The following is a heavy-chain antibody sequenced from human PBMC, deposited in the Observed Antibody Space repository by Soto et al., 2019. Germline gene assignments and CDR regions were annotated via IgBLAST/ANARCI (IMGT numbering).Heavy chain of an antibody. D-gene: IGHD2-2*02. V-gene: IGHV3-33*01. CDR1: GFTFSSYG. J-gene: IGHJ6*02. Sequence: GGSLRLSCAASGFTFSSYGMHWVRQAPGKGLEWVAVIWYDGSNKYYADSVKGRFIISRDNSKNTLYLQMNSLRAEDTAVYYCARQLGYCSSTSCYKGYYGMDVWGPGTTVTVSS. CDR3: ARQLGYCSSTSCYKGYYGMDV. CDR2: IWYDGSNK.